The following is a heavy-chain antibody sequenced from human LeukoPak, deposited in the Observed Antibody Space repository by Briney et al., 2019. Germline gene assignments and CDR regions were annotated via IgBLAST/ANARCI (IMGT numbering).Heavy chain of an antibody. CDR3: ARLLRFLEWPPYYMDV. Sequence: SETLSLTCTVSGGPISSYYWSWIRQPPGKGLEWIGYIYYSGSTNYNPSLKSRVTISVDTSKNQFSLKLSSVTAADTAVYYCARLLRFLEWPPYYMDVWGKGTTVTVSS. CDR2: IYYSGST. CDR1: GGPISSYY. J-gene: IGHJ6*03. D-gene: IGHD3-3*01. V-gene: IGHV4-59*08.